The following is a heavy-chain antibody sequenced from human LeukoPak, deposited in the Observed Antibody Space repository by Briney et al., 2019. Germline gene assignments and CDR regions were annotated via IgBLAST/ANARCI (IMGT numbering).Heavy chain of an antibody. D-gene: IGHD3-10*01. CDR2: IYTSGST. CDR1: GGSISSYY. V-gene: IGHV4-4*07. Sequence: PSETLSLTCTVSGGSISSYYWSWIRQPAGKGLEWIGRIYTSGSTNYNPSLKSRVTMSVDTSKNQFSLKLSSVTAADTAVYYCARGGYYGSGSLTYFDYWGQGTLVTVSS. CDR3: ARGGYYGSGSLTYFDY. J-gene: IGHJ4*02.